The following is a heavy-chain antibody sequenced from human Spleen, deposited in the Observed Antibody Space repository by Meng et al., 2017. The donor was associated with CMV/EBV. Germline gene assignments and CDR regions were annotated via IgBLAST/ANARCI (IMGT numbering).Heavy chain of an antibody. CDR2: ISYDGSNK. D-gene: IGHD1-26*01. J-gene: IGHJ6*02. CDR3: ARDRGGIGHYYGMDV. Sequence: GESLKISCAASGFTFDDYGMSWVRQAPGKGLEWVAVISYDGSNKYYADSVKGRFTISRDNSKNTLYLQMNSLRAEDTAVYYCARDRGGIGHYYGMDVWGQGTTVTVSS. CDR1: GFTFDDYG. V-gene: IGHV3-30*03.